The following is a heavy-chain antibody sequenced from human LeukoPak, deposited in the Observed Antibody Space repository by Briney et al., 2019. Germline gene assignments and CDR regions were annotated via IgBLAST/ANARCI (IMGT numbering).Heavy chain of an antibody. CDR1: GGSFSGHY. CDR2: INHSGST. J-gene: IGHJ4*02. D-gene: IGHD3-16*02. V-gene: IGHV4-34*01. CDR3: ARGAPPYDYIWGSYRYTSFGHFDY. Sequence: SETLSLTCAVYGGSFSGHYWSWIRQPPGKGLEWIGEINHSGSTNYNPSLKSRVTISVDTSKNQFSLKLSSVTAADTAVYYCARGAPPYDYIWGSYRYTSFGHFDYWGQGTLVTVSS.